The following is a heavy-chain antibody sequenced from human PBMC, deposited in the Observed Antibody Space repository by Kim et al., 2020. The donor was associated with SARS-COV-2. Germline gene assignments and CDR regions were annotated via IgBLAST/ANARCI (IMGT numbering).Heavy chain of an antibody. D-gene: IGHD6-13*01. J-gene: IGHJ5*02. CDR1: GASFGSYT. Sequence: SETLSLTCAVSGASFGSYTWTWIRQSPGNGLEWIGCTHYTGSTTYNPSLQSRVSISRDTSIGQFSLRLNSMTAADTAVYYCARDAAPPGRRWFDPWGQGIVDTVST. CDR2: THYTGST. CDR3: ARDAAPPGRRWFDP. V-gene: IGHV4-59*01.